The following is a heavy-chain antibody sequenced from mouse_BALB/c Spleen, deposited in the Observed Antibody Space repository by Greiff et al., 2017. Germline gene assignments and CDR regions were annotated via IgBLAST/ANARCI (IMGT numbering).Heavy chain of an antibody. J-gene: IGHJ4*01. Sequence: VKLVESGPGLVKPSQSLSLTCTVTGYSITSDYAWNWIRQFPGNKLEWMGYISYSGSTSYNPSLKSRISITRDTSKNQFFLQLNSVTTEDTATYYCARGGYAMDYWGQGTSVTVSS. CDR1: GYSITSDYA. CDR2: ISYSGST. CDR3: ARGGYAMDY. V-gene: IGHV3-2*02. D-gene: IGHD1-1*02.